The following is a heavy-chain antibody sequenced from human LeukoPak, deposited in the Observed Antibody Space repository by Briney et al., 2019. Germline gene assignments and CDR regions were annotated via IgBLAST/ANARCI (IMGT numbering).Heavy chain of an antibody. CDR2: INPSGGST. J-gene: IGHJ4*02. V-gene: IGHV1-46*01. Sequence: ASVKVSCKASGYTFTSCYMHWVRQAPGQGLEWMGIINPSGGSTSYAQKFQGRVTMTRDMSTSTVYMELSSLRSEDTAVYYCARGEGGTTFDYWGQGTLVTVSS. D-gene: IGHD4-17*01. CDR3: ARGEGGTTFDY. CDR1: GYTFTSCY.